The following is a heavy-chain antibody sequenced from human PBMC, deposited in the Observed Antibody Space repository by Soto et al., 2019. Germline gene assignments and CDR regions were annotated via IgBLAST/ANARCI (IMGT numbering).Heavy chain of an antibody. CDR3: ARAFSRGSGYFRWFDS. CDR1: GASISSSSFY. CDR2: VYYSGST. D-gene: IGHD6-19*01. Sequence: SDTLSLTCTVSGASISSSSFYWGWIRQPPGKGLEWIGNVYYSGSTYYNPSLKSRVTMSVDTSKNQFSVMVSSVTAADTAIYYCARAFSRGSGYFRWFDSWGQGILVTVSS. V-gene: IGHV4-39*01. J-gene: IGHJ5*01.